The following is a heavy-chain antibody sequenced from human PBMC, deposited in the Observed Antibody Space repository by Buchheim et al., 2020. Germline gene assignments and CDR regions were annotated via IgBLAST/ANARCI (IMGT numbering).Heavy chain of an antibody. CDR2: IDISGANT. J-gene: IGHJ4*02. CDR1: TFTFSNHA. CDR3: AQELRPNDS. Sequence: LLVESGGDLVQPGGSLRLSCAASTFTFSNHAMTWVRQAPGKGLEWVASIDISGANTYYADSVRGRFSISRDNSKNTFYLQLTSLRPDDTALYYCAQELRPNDSWGPRTL. V-gene: IGHV3-23*04.